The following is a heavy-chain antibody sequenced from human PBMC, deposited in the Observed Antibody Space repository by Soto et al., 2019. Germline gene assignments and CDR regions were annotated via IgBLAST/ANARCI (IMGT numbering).Heavy chain of an antibody. CDR1: GGTFSISA. V-gene: IGHV1-69*13. Sequence: SVKLSCKASGGTFSISAFSWVRRAPGQGLEWMGGIMPIFRTADYAQKFQGRVTITADESTSTAYMELSSLRSEDTGVYYCAGDKDRQQLGGNYYYILAVWGQGATVTVSS. CDR2: IMPIFRTA. J-gene: IGHJ6*01. CDR3: AGDKDRQQLGGNYYYILAV. D-gene: IGHD3-3*02.